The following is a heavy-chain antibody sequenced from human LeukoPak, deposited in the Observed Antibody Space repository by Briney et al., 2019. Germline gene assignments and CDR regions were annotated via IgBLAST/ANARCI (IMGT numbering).Heavy chain of an antibody. Sequence: EASVKVSCKASGYTFTSYYIHWVRQPPGQGLEWMGVINPSGGGTSYAQKFQGRVTMTRDTSTSTVYMDLRSLRSEDTAVYFCARDMLAVPSNWFDPWGQGTLVTVSS. D-gene: IGHD2-8*01. CDR2: INPSGGGT. CDR1: GYTFTSYY. CDR3: ARDMLAVPSNWFDP. J-gene: IGHJ5*02. V-gene: IGHV1-46*01.